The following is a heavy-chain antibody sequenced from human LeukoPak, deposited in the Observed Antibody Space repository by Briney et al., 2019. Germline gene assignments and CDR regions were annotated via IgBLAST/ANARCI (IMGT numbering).Heavy chain of an antibody. CDR3: ARGQYSFGHTSYFDF. V-gene: IGHV3-66*01. CDR1: GFTVSSNY. J-gene: IGHJ4*02. Sequence: GGSLRLSCAASGFTVSSNYMSCVRQAPGKGLEWVSVIYSGGSTYYADSVKGRFTISRDNSKNTVYLQMNSLRAEDTAVYYCARGQYSFGHTSYFDFWGQGTLVTVSS. CDR2: IYSGGST. D-gene: IGHD5-18*01.